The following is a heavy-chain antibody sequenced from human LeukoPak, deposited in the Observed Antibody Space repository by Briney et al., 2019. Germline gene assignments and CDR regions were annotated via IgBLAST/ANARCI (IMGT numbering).Heavy chain of an antibody. D-gene: IGHD2-2*01. CDR2: INPNSGGT. Sequence: ASVKVSCKVSGYTFTGYYMHWVRQAPGQGLEWMGWINPNSGGTNYAQKFQGRVTMTRDTSISTAYMELSRLRSDDTAVYYCAREYCSSTSCYEADYWGQGTLVTVSS. J-gene: IGHJ4*02. CDR3: AREYCSSTSCYEADY. V-gene: IGHV1-2*02. CDR1: GYTFTGYY.